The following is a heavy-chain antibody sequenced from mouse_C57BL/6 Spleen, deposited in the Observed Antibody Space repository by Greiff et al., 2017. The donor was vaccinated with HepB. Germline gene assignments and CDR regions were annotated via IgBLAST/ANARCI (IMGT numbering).Heavy chain of an antibody. CDR1: GYTFTDYE. D-gene: IGHD2-4*01. Sequence: VQLQQSGAELVRPGASVTLSCKASGYTFTDYEMHWVKQTTVHGLEWIGAIDPETGGTAYNQKFKGKAILTADKSSSTAYMKLSSLTSEDSAVYYYTINYHYVDYWGKGTTLTVSS. CDR2: IDPETGGT. J-gene: IGHJ2*01. V-gene: IGHV1-15*01. CDR3: TINYHYVDY.